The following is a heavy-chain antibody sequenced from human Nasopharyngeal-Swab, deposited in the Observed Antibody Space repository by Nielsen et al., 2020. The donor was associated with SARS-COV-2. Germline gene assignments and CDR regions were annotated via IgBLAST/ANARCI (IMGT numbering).Heavy chain of an antibody. CDR3: ARIPPLDYYFDY. D-gene: IGHD3/OR15-3a*01. J-gene: IGHJ4*02. V-gene: IGHV2-70*01. Sequence: IRQPPGKALEWLALIDWDDDKYYSTSLKTWLTISKDTSKNQVVLTMTNMDPVDTATYYCARIPPLDYYFDYWGQGTLVTVSS. CDR2: IDWDDDK.